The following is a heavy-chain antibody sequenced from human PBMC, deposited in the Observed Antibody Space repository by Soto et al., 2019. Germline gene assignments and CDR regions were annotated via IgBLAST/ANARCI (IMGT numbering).Heavy chain of an antibody. CDR2: ISYDGSLQ. V-gene: IGHV3-30*03. J-gene: IGHJ5*02. D-gene: IGHD3-10*01. CDR3: VSDRGHGLASAPYP. CDR1: GFAFSSYG. Sequence: QAQLVESGGGVVQPGRSLRLSCAASGFAFSSYGMHWVRQAPGTGLEWVAVISYDGSLQHYADSVKGRFTISRDNSKNMVLLQISSLRAEDPAVYYCVSDRGHGLASAPYPWGQGTLVSVSS.